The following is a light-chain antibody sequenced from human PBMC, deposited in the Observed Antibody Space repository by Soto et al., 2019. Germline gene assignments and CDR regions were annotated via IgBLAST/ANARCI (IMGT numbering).Light chain of an antibody. CDR2: DAS. CDR3: HQYGISP. Sequence: EIVLTQSPATLSLSPGERATLSCRASQSVGSYLAWYQQKPGQAPRLLIYDASDRATGIPARFSGSGSETEFTLTISRLEPEDFAVYYCHQYGISPFGGGTKVEIK. J-gene: IGKJ4*01. V-gene: IGKV3-11*01. CDR1: QSVGSY.